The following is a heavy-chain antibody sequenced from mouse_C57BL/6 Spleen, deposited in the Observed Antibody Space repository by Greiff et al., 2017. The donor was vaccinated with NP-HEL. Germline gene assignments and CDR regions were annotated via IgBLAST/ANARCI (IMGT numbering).Heavy chain of an antibody. CDR2: IWSDGST. CDR1: GFSLTSYG. CDR3: ARHIRSHYYAMDY. D-gene: IGHD1-1*01. Sequence: QVQLKESGPGLVAPSQSLSITCTVSGFSLTSYGVHWVRQPPGKGLEWLVVIWSDGSTTYNSALKSRLSISKDNSKSQVFLKMNSLQTDDTAMYYCARHIRSHYYAMDYWGQGTSVTVSS. V-gene: IGHV2-6-1*01. J-gene: IGHJ4*01.